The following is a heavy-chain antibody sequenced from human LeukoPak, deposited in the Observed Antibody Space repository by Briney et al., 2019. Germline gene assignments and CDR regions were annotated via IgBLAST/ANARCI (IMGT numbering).Heavy chain of an antibody. CDR1: GDSVSSSSAV. CDR3: TRQLAGAFDI. V-gene: IGHV6-1*01. CDR2: ALYRSKWLN. J-gene: IGHJ3*02. D-gene: IGHD1-1*01. Sequence: SQTLSLTCAISGDSVSSSSAVWNWVRQSPSRGLEWLGRALYRSKWLNEYAASVQSRININPDTSKNQFSLHLNSVTPEDTAVYYCTRQLAGAFDIWGQGTMVTVSS.